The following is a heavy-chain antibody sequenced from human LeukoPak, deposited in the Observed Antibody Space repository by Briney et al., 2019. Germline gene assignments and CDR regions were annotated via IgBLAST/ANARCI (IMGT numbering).Heavy chain of an antibody. CDR1: GFTFSPYS. CDR3: ARESVLRYFGYYYYMDV. CDR2: ISSSSSYI. V-gene: IGHV3-21*04. D-gene: IGHD3-9*01. Sequence: GGSLRLSCAASGFTFSPYSMNWVRQAPGKGLEWVSFISSSSSYIYYADSVKGRFTISRDNAKKSLFLQMNSLRAEDTALYYCARESVLRYFGYYYYMDVWGQGALVTVSS. J-gene: IGHJ6*03.